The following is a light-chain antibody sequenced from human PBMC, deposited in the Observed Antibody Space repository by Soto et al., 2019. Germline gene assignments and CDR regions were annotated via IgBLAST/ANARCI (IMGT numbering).Light chain of an antibody. CDR2: DAS. V-gene: IGKV3-20*01. CDR3: QQYGSSPRT. CDR1: QRVSSY. J-gene: IGKJ1*01. Sequence: EIVLTQTPATLSLSPGERATLSCRASQRVSSYLAWYQQKPGQAPRLLIYDASNRATGIPARFSGSGSGTDFTLTISRLEPEDFAVYYCQQYGSSPRTFGQGTKVDIK.